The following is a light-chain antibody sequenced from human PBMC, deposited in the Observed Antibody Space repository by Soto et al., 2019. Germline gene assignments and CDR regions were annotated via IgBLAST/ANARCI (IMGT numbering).Light chain of an antibody. J-gene: IGKJ5*01. CDR2: GAS. Sequence: EIVMTQSPATLSVSPGERATLSCRASQSVSSNLAWYQQKPGQAPRLLIYGASTRAAGFPARFIGSGSGTEFTLTISSLQSEDFAVYYCQQYDNWPPLTFGQGTRLEIK. CDR1: QSVSSN. V-gene: IGKV3-15*01. CDR3: QQYDNWPPLT.